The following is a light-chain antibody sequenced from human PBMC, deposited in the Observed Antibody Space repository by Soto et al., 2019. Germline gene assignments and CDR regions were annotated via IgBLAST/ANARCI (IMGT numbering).Light chain of an antibody. CDR3: QQYNSYSPT. J-gene: IGKJ1*01. CDR1: QSISTY. Sequence: DIQMTQSPSSLSASVGDRVTITCRASQSISTYLIWYQQKAGKAPNLLIYKASRLESGVPSRFSGSGSETEFTLTISSLQPGDSATYYCQQYNSYSPTFGQGTKVDI. CDR2: KAS. V-gene: IGKV1-5*03.